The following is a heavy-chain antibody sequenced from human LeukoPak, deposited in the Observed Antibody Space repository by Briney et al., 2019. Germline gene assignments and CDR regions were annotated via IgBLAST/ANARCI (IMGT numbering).Heavy chain of an antibody. CDR3: ARHDVWSGFRDWFDP. CDR2: LYHTGIT. Sequence: SETLSLTSGVSGYSLSSGYYGGWIRQPPGKVPECRGSLYHTGITYYNSSAKSRFSISLDTSKTQFSRTVSSETAPDTALYYCARHDVWSGFRDWFDPWGQGTQVTVSS. V-gene: IGHV4-38-2*01. D-gene: IGHD3-3*01. CDR1: GYSLSSGYY. J-gene: IGHJ5*02.